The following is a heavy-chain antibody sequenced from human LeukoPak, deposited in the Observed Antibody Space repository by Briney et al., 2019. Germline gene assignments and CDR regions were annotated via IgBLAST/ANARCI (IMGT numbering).Heavy chain of an antibody. Sequence: GASVKVSCKASGYTFTRYDVNWVRQATGQGLEGMGWVNPNSGNTAYAQKFQGRVTMTSDTSINTAYMELSSLRSEDTAVYYCARGAWTSSFDYWGQGTLVTVSS. J-gene: IGHJ4*02. V-gene: IGHV1-8*01. CDR3: ARGAWTSSFDY. CDR2: VNPNSGNT. CDR1: GYTFTRYD. D-gene: IGHD6-6*01.